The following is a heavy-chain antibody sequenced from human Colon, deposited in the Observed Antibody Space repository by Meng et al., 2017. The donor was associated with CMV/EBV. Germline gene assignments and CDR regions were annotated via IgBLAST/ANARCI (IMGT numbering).Heavy chain of an antibody. CDR2: INPGNGNT. J-gene: IGHJ3*02. V-gene: IGHV1-3*01. CDR3: ARGWFGELQAFDI. D-gene: IGHD3-10*01. Sequence: KASGYILSDYAIQWVRQAPGQRLEWMGWINPGNGNTKSSERFQGGVTFTRDTSANTAYLELSSLRSEDTAVFYCARGWFGELQAFDIWGQGTLVTVSS. CDR1: GYILSDYA.